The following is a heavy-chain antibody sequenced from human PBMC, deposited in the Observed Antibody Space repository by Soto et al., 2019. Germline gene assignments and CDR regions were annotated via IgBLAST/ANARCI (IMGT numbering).Heavy chain of an antibody. V-gene: IGHV4-31*03. Sequence: SETLPLTCSVSGASIRSGGYYWSWLRQSPGKGLEWIGHIYYTGSTFYSPSLKSRLTISLDASKNQFSLDLRSVTAADTAMYYCARIEMASIKWGRGTLVTVSS. J-gene: IGHJ4*02. CDR1: GASIRSGGYY. CDR3: ARIEMASIK. CDR2: IYYTGST.